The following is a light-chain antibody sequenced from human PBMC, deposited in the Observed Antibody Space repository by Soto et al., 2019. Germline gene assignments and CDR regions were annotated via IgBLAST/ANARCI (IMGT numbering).Light chain of an antibody. CDR3: MQALQTPLT. Sequence: DIVMTQSPVSLPVTPGEPASITCRSSQSFLHSDGYNYLDWYLQKPGQSPQLLIYLGSNRASGVPDRFSGSGSGTDFTLKISRVEAEDVGVYYCMQALQTPLTFGGGTKVEIK. V-gene: IGKV2-28*01. J-gene: IGKJ4*01. CDR1: QSFLHSDGYNY. CDR2: LGS.